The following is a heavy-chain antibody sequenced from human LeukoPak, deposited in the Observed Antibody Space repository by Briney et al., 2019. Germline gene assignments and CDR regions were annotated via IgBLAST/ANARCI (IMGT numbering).Heavy chain of an antibody. D-gene: IGHD6-19*01. CDR3: ARERRIAVAVDY. CDR2: IYYSGST. CDR1: GGSISSSSYY. Sequence: SETLSLTCTVSGGSISSSSYYWGWIRQPPGKGLEWIGSIYYSGSTYYSPSLKSQVTISVDTSKNQFSLKLSSVTAADTAVYYCARERRIAVAVDYWGQGTLVTVSS. J-gene: IGHJ4*02. V-gene: IGHV4-39*02.